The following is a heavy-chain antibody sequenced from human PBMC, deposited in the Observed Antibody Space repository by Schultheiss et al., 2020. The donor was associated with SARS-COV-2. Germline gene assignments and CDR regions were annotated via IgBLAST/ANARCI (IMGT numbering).Heavy chain of an antibody. CDR3: ARDMAVAGSGWFDP. CDR1: GFTFSSYA. J-gene: IGHJ5*02. Sequence: GGSLRLSCAASGFTFSSYAMSWVRQAPGKGLEWVSAISGSGGSTYYADSVKGRFTISRDNSKNTLYLQMNSLRAEDTAVYYCARDMAVAGSGWFDPWGQGTLVTVSS. CDR2: ISGSGGST. D-gene: IGHD6-19*01. V-gene: IGHV3-23*01.